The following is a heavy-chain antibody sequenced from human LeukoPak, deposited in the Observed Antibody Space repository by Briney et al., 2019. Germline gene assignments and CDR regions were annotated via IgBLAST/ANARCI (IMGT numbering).Heavy chain of an antibody. CDR2: ISSSSSYI. CDR1: GFTFSSSG. V-gene: IGHV3-21*01. Sequence: GGSLRLSCAASGFTFSSSGMHWVRQAPGKGLEWVSSISSSSSYIYYADSVKGRFTISRDNAKNSLYLQMNSLRAEDTAVYYCARDRDTVTPGLCVYWGQGTLVTVSS. D-gene: IGHD4-17*01. CDR3: ARDRDTVTPGLCVY. J-gene: IGHJ4*02.